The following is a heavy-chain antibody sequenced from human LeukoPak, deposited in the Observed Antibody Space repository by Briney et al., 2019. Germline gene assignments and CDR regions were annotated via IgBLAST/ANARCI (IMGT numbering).Heavy chain of an antibody. CDR1: AGSLRNDY. Sequence: PETLSLTSTLSAGSLRNDYGSWVRQPQREGLEWIGHIYYRGSPNYNVSLTRRVTISIDMSKNQFSLKLSSVTAADTAVYYCGRYQLPDFWGQGSLGTASS. CDR3: GRYQLPDF. V-gene: IGHV4-59*01. CDR2: IYYRGSP. J-gene: IGHJ4*02. D-gene: IGHD1-7*01.